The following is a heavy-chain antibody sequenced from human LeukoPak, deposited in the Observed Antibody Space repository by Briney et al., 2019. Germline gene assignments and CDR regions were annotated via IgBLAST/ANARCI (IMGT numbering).Heavy chain of an antibody. J-gene: IGHJ3*02. CDR2: IYSGGST. CDR3: ASGGVVVPAARVNAFDI. V-gene: IGHV3-53*01. Sequence: GGSLRLSCAASGFTVSSNYMSWVRQAPGKGLEWVSGIYSGGSTYYADSVKGRFTTSRDNSKNTLYLQMNSLRAEDTAVYYCASGGVVVPAARVNAFDIWGQGTMVTVSS. CDR1: GFTVSSNY. D-gene: IGHD2-2*01.